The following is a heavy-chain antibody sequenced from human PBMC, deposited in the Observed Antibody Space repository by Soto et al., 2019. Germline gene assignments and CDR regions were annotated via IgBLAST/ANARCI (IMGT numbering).Heavy chain of an antibody. J-gene: IGHJ4*02. CDR1: GFTFSNYA. Sequence: QVQLVESGGGAVQPGGSLRLSCAGSGFTFSNYAMHWVRHSPVKGLEWLASISYDGSIKEYAYSVKGRFTISRDNPNNTLNLQMLSLRENDTALYFCAKEPGAFNGNYVSLDHWGRGTLVTVSS. CDR2: ISYDGSIK. CDR3: AKEPGAFNGNYVSLDH. V-gene: IGHV3-30*18. D-gene: IGHD3-16*01.